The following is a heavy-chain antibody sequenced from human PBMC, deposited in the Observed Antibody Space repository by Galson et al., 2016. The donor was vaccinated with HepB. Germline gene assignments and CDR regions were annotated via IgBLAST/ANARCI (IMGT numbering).Heavy chain of an antibody. D-gene: IGHD3-10*01. CDR1: GFTFSSYA. Sequence: SLRLSCAASGFTFSSYALNWVRQAPGKGLEWVSYIGSRSSPIHYADFVKGRFTISRDNSKNTVYLQMSSLRVDDTAVYYCAKVGWREYDGYWGQGTLVTVSS. CDR3: AKVGWREYDGY. V-gene: IGHV3-48*01. CDR2: IGSRSSPI. J-gene: IGHJ4*02.